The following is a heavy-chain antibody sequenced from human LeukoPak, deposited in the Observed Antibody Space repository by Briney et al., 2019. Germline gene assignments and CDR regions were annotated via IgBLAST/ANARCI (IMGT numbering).Heavy chain of an antibody. CDR2: ISSSSSYI. CDR1: GFTFSSYS. D-gene: IGHD6-19*01. J-gene: IGHJ4*02. CDR3: ARPLPGVAGTSAY. V-gene: IGHV3-21*01. Sequence: GGSLRLSCAASGFTFSSYSMNWVRQAPGKGLEWVSSISSSSSYIYYADSVKGRFTISRDNAKNSLYLQMNSLRAEDTAVYHCARPLPGVAGTSAYWGQGTLVTVSS.